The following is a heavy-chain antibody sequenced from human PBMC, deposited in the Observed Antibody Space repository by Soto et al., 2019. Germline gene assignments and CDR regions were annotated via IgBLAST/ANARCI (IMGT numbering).Heavy chain of an antibody. D-gene: IGHD6-13*01. V-gene: IGHV4-39*06. Sequence: PSETLSLTCTVSGGSISSSSYYWGWIRQPPGKGLEWIGSIYYSGSTYYNPSLKSRLTISVDRSKNQFTLQLTSVTVEDTAVHYCATSYGNAWYTYWGQGTQVTVSS. J-gene: IGHJ4*02. CDR1: GGSISSSSYY. CDR2: IYYSGST. CDR3: ATSYGNAWYTY.